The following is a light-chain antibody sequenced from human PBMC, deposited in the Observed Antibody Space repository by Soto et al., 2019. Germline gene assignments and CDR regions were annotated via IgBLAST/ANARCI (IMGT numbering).Light chain of an antibody. V-gene: IGKV1-39*01. CDR3: QQNYSTPRT. CDR2: AAS. Sequence: DIQITQSPSSLSASVGDRVTITCRASQSISSSLIWYQQKPGKAPKFLIYAASSLQSGVPSRFSGSGSGTDFTLTISSLQPEDFATYYCQQNYSTPRTFGQGTKVDIK. CDR1: QSISSS. J-gene: IGKJ1*01.